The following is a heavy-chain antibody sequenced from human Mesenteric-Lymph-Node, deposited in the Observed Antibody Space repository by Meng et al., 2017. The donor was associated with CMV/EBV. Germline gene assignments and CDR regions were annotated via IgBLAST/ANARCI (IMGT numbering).Heavy chain of an antibody. Sequence: ESLKISCAVYVDSFNGYYWTWIRQPPGKGLEWIGEINHSGSTNYNPSLKSRVTISADTSKNQFTLKLSSVTAADTAVYYCARWKWVGNSNDAFDIWGQGTMVTVSS. J-gene: IGHJ3*02. CDR3: ARWKWVGNSNDAFDI. D-gene: IGHD4-23*01. CDR1: VDSFNGYY. V-gene: IGHV4-34*01. CDR2: INHSGST.